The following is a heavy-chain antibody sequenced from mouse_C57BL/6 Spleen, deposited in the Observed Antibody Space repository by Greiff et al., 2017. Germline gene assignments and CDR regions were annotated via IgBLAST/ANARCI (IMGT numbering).Heavy chain of an antibody. CDR3: ARGGSTTVYFDY. J-gene: IGHJ2*01. CDR1: GYTFTDYY. Sequence: EVQVVESGPVLVKPGASVKLSCKASGYTFTDYYMNWVKQSHGKSLEWIGVINPYNGGTSYNQKFKGKATLTVDKSSSTAYMELHSLTSEDSAVYYCARGGSTTVYFDYWGQGTTLTVSS. D-gene: IGHD2-14*01. CDR2: INPYNGGT. V-gene: IGHV1-19*01.